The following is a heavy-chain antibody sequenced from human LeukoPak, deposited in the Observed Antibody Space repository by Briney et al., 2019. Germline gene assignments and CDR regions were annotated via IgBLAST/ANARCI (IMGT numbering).Heavy chain of an antibody. D-gene: IGHD3-22*01. V-gene: IGHV3-30*02. Sequence: GGSLRLSCAASGFTFSSYGMHWVRQAPGKGLEWVAFIRYDGRNKYYTDSVKVRFTISRDNSKSTLFLQMNSLRAEDTAVYYGAKDRGAYYDGSGYIDYWGQGTLVTVSS. CDR1: GFTFSSYG. CDR2: IRYDGRNK. CDR3: AKDRGAYYDGSGYIDY. J-gene: IGHJ4*02.